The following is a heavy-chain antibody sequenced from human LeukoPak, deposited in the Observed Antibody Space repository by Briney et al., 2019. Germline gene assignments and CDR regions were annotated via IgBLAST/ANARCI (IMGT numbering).Heavy chain of an antibody. V-gene: IGHV1-3*01. D-gene: IGHD5-18*01. CDR2: INAGNGNT. CDR3: ARDIRIQLWSTVLPYYFDY. CDR1: GYTFTSYA. J-gene: IGHJ4*02. Sequence: AASVKVSCTASGYTFTSYAMHWVRQAPGQRLEWMGWINAGNGNTKYSQKFQGRVTITRDTSASTAYMELSSLRSEDTAVYYCARDIRIQLWSTVLPYYFDYWGQGTLVTVSS.